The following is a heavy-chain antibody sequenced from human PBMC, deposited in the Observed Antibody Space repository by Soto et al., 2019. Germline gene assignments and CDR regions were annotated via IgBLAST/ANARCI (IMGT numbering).Heavy chain of an antibody. CDR1: GDSVSYKSAA. D-gene: IGHD2-15*01. V-gene: IGHV6-1*01. Sequence: SHTRSLTCAISGDSVSYKSAAWDWIRHSPSRRLAWLGRTYYTYRWFNDYAGSVIGRITIHPDKCRNQFSLQLKSVTHDDTAVYYCARDRAQGSTSWY. CDR3: ARDRAQGSTSWY. J-gene: IGHJ2*01. CDR2: TYYTYRWFN.